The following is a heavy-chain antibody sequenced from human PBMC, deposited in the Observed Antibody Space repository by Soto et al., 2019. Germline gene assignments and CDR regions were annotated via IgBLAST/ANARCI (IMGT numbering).Heavy chain of an antibody. V-gene: IGHV3-23*01. CDR2: VTGNPGST. CDR1: GFTFTSSV. D-gene: IGHD3-3*01. CDR3: AKTYYDFSSGYYFDY. J-gene: IGHJ4*02. Sequence: GGSLRLSCAASGFTFTSSVMSWVRQAPGKGLVWVSSVTGNPGSTYYADSVKGRFTISRDNSKKTLSLHTNSLRAEDTAVYYCAKTYYDFSSGYYFDYWGQGALVTVSS.